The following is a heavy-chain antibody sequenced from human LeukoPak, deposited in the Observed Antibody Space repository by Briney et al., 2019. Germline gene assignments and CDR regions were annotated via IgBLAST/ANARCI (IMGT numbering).Heavy chain of an antibody. Sequence: GGSLRPSCAASGFTFSSYGMHWVRQAPGKGLEWEAFIRYDGSNKYYADSVKGRFTISRDNSKNTLYLQMNSLRAEDTAVYYCAKDIQIVGATTGYFDYWGQGTLVTVSS. D-gene: IGHD1-26*01. CDR1: GFTFSSYG. CDR3: AKDIQIVGATTGYFDY. CDR2: IRYDGSNK. V-gene: IGHV3-30*02. J-gene: IGHJ4*02.